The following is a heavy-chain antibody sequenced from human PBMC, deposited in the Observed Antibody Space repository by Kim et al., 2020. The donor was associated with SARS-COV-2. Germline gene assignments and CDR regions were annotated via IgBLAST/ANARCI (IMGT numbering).Heavy chain of an antibody. V-gene: IGHV3-23*01. Sequence: GGSLRLSCAASGFTFSSYAMSWVRQAPGKGLEWVSAISGSGGSTYYADSVKGRFTISRDNSKNTLYLQMNSLRAEDTAVYYCANCWDNSGYPSYYYYGMDVWGQGTTVTVSS. D-gene: IGHD5-12*01. CDR1: GFTFSSYA. CDR3: ANCWDNSGYPSYYYYGMDV. CDR2: ISGSGGST. J-gene: IGHJ6*02.